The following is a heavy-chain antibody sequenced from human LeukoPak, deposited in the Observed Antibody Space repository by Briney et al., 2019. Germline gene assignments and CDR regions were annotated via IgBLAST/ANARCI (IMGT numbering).Heavy chain of an antibody. CDR3: ARDGLAAARDY. Sequence: PGGSLRLSCAASGFTFSRYWMHWVRQAPGKGLVWVSRINTDGSGTSYADSVKGRFTISRDNAKNTLYLQMNSLRAEDTAVYCCARDGLAAARDYWGQGTLVTVSS. V-gene: IGHV3-74*01. CDR2: INTDGSGT. CDR1: GFTFSRYW. D-gene: IGHD6-13*01. J-gene: IGHJ4*02.